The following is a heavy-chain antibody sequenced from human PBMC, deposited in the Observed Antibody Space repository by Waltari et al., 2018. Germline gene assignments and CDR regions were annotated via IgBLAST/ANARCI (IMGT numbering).Heavy chain of an antibody. V-gene: IGHV4-61*09. CDR3: ARDHYGGPCGGDCPWINWFDP. J-gene: IGHJ5*02. CDR2: IYTSGST. D-gene: IGHD2-21*01. Sequence: QVQLQESGPGLVKPSQTLSLTCTVSGGSISSGSYYWSWIRQPAGKGRDGIGYIYTSGSTNYNPSLKSRVTISVDTSKNQFSLKLSSVTAADTAVYYCARDHYGGPCGGDCPWINWFDPWGQGTLVTVSS. CDR1: GGSISSGSYY.